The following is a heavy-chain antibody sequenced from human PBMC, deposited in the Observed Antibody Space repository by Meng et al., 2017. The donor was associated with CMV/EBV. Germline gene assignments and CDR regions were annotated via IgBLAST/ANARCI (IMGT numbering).Heavy chain of an antibody. V-gene: IGHV1-2*02. CDR1: GYTFTGYY. Sequence: ASVKVSCKASGYTFTGYYMHWVRQAPGQGLEWMGWINPNSGGTNYAQKFQGRVTMTRDTSISTAYMELSRLRSDDTAVYYCARDGVVFGVVTLFDYWGQGTLVIVSS. D-gene: IGHD3-3*01. CDR3: ARDGVVFGVVTLFDY. CDR2: INPNSGGT. J-gene: IGHJ4*02.